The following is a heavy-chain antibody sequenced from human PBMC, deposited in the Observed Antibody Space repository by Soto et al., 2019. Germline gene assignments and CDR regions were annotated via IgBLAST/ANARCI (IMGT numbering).Heavy chain of an antibody. J-gene: IGHJ5*02. CDR1: GGSISSYY. CDR2: IYYSGST. CDR3: AREVGGYAGCDNWFDP. Sequence: PSETLSLTCTVSGGSISSYYWSWIRQPPGKGLEWIGYIYYSGSTNYNPSLKSRVTISVDTSKNQFSLKLSSVTAADTAVYYCAREVGGYAGCDNWFDPWGQGTLVIGSS. V-gene: IGHV4-59*01. D-gene: IGHD6-19*01.